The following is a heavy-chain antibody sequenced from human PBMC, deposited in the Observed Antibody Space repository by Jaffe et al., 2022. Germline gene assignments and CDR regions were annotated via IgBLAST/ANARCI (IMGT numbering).Heavy chain of an antibody. D-gene: IGHD3-22*01. V-gene: IGHV3-48*03. Sequence: EVQLVESGGGLVQPGGSLRLSCATSGFTFSSYEMNWVRQAPGKGLEWVSYISSSGSSIYYADSVKGRFTISRDNAKNSLYLQMNSLRAEDTAVYYCAKGWGRSGYYYFDFWGQGTLVTVSS. CDR1: GFTFSSYE. CDR2: ISSSGSSI. CDR3: AKGWGRSGYYYFDF. J-gene: IGHJ4*02.